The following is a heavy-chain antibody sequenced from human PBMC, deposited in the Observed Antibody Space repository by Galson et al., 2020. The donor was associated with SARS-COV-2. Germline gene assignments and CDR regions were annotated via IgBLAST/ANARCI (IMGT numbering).Heavy chain of an antibody. V-gene: IGHV4-61*08. Sequence: ASETLSLTCTVSGGSISSGGYYWSWIRQHPGEGLEYIGFIYYTGTATYNPSLENRVTISVDMSKNQFSLKLTSVTAADAAVYYCARGGWWQHIEHWGQGTLVIVSS. CDR2: IYYTGTA. CDR1: GGSISSGGYY. D-gene: IGHD2-15*01. CDR3: ARGGWWQHIEH. J-gene: IGHJ1*01.